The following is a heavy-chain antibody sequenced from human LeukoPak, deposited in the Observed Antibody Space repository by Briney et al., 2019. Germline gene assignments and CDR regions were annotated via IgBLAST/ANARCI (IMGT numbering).Heavy chain of an antibody. Sequence: PGGSLRLSCAASGFTFSNAWMSWVRQAPGKGLEWVGRIKSKADGGTTDYAAPVKGRFTISRDDSKNTLYLQMTSLKTEDTAVYYRTTDRDYYDSSGSSAYFDYWGQGTLVTVSS. D-gene: IGHD3-22*01. J-gene: IGHJ4*02. CDR1: GFTFSNAW. CDR3: TTDRDYYDSSGSSAYFDY. V-gene: IGHV3-15*01. CDR2: IKSKADGGTT.